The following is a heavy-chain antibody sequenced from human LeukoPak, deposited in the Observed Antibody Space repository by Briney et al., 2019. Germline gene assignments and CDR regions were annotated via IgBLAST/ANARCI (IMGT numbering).Heavy chain of an antibody. CDR1: GGSISSGTYY. J-gene: IGHJ6*03. CDR3: ARDRKYYYHMDV. V-gene: IGHV4-39*07. D-gene: IGHD1-14*01. CDR2: IYHSGST. Sequence: SETLSLTCTVSGGSISSGTYYWGWIRQPPGKGLEWIGSIYHSGSTYYNPSLKSRVTISADTSKNQFSLKLSSLTAADTAVYYCARDRKYYYHMDVWGKGTTVTVSS.